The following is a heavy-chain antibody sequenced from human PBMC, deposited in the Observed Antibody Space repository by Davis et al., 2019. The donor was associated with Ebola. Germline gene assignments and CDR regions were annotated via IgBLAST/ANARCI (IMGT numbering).Heavy chain of an antibody. CDR2: ISWNSGSI. J-gene: IGHJ4*02. V-gene: IGHV3-9*01. Sequence: SLKISCAASGFTFSSYWMSWVRQAPGKGLEWVSGISWNSGSIGYADSVKGRFTISRDNAKNSLYLQMNSLRAEDTALYYCAKLGNRIAVAGTFDYWGQGTLVTVSS. CDR1: GFTFSSYW. D-gene: IGHD6-19*01. CDR3: AKLGNRIAVAGTFDY.